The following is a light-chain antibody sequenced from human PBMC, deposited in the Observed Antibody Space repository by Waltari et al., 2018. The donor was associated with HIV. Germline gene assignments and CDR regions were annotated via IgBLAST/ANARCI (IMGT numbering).Light chain of an antibody. J-gene: IGLJ2*01. Sequence: QSVLTQPPSVSGAPGQRVTIACTGTRSNIGAGFDVPWYQQIPGHAPKLLINDINVRPSGVPDRFSGSKSGTSASLAITGLQSEDEADYYCQSYDMSQSGSLVFGGGTKLTVL. CDR3: QSYDMSQSGSLV. CDR2: DIN. V-gene: IGLV1-40*01. CDR1: RSNIGAGFD.